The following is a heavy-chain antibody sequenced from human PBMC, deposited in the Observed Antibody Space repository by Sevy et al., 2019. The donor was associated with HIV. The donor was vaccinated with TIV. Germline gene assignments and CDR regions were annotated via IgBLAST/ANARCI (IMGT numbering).Heavy chain of an antibody. CDR3: AREFTGTTTDWFDP. CDR1: GVSITSSLYY. CDR2: IYVSDST. D-gene: IGHD3-10*01. Sequence: SETLSLTCTVSGVSITSSLYYWSWIRQPAGKGPEWIGRIYVSDSTNYHPSLKSRVTMSIDTSKNQFSLKLTSVTAADTAVYYCAREFTGTTTDWFDPWGQGILVTVSS. J-gene: IGHJ5*02. V-gene: IGHV4-61*02.